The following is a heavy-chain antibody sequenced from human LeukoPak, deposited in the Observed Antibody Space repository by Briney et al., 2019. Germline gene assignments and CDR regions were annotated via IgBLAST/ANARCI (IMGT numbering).Heavy chain of an antibody. CDR3: ARDPYGGNSGHYMDV. Sequence: GGSLRLSCAASGFTFSSYEMNWVRQAPGKGLEWVSYISSSSSTIYYADSVKGRFTISRDNAKNSLYLQMNSLRAEDTAVYYCARDPYGGNSGHYMDVWGKGTTVTVSS. CDR1: GFTFSSYE. D-gene: IGHD4-23*01. CDR2: ISSSSSTI. V-gene: IGHV3-48*01. J-gene: IGHJ6*03.